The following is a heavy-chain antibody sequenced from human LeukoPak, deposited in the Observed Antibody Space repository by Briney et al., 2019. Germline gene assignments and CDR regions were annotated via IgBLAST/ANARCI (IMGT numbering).Heavy chain of an antibody. J-gene: IGHJ5*02. CDR2: IIPIFGTA. CDR1: GGTFSSYA. CDR3: ATDPGLVAAQPRGWFDP. V-gene: IGHV1-69*05. D-gene: IGHD6-6*01. Sequence: SVKVSCKASGGTFSSYAISWVRQAPGQGLEWMGRIIPIFGTANYAQKFQGRVTITTDESTSTAYMELSSLRSEDTAVYYCATDPGLVAAQPRGWFDPWGQGTLVTVSS.